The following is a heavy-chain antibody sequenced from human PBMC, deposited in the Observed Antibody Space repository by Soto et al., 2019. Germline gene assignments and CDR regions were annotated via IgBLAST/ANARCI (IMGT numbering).Heavy chain of an antibody. CDR2: ISGSGDWT. CDR3: AKDWGVAGGSGLDPRGYFDY. CDR1: GFTFSSYA. V-gene: IGHV3-23*01. J-gene: IGHJ4*02. D-gene: IGHD3-16*01. Sequence: GGSLRLSCAASGFTFSSYAMSWVRQAPGKGLEWVSLISGSGDWTFYADSVKGRFTISRDKSKKTLYLQMNSLRVDDTAVYYCAKDWGVAGGSGLDPRGYFDYWGQGSLVTVSS.